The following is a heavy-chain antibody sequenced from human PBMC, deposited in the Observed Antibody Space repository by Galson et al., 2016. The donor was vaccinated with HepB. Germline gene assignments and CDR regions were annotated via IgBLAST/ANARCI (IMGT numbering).Heavy chain of an antibody. CDR1: GFTFNMYA. CDR2: ISGSGGST. J-gene: IGHJ1*01. D-gene: IGHD3-9*01. Sequence: SLRLSCATSGFTFNMYAMSWVRQAPGKGLEWVSGISGSGGSTYYADSVKGRFTISRDNSKNTLYLQMNSLRAEDTAVYYCAKDGSLLRVLRNFEEGVEYFQHWGQGTLVTVSS. CDR3: AKDGSLLRVLRNFEEGVEYFQH. V-gene: IGHV3-23*01.